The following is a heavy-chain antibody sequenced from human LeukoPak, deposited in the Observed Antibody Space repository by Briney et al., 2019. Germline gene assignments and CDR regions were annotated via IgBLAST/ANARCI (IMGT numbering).Heavy chain of an antibody. CDR3: ARSVIAVAGNLNFDY. Sequence: SQTLSLTCAISGDSVSSNSAAWNWIRQSPSSGLEWLGRTYYRSKWYNDYAVSVKSRITINPDTSKNQFSLQLNSVTPEDTAVYYCARSVIAVAGNLNFDYWGQGTLVTVSS. CDR2: TYYRSKWYN. V-gene: IGHV6-1*01. CDR1: GDSVSSNSAA. J-gene: IGHJ4*02. D-gene: IGHD6-19*01.